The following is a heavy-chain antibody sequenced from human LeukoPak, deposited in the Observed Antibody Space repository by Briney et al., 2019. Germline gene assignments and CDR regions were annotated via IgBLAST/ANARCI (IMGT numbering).Heavy chain of an antibody. CDR3: ARDRGRNSFDY. J-gene: IGHJ4*02. V-gene: IGHV3-30*02. Sequence: GGSLRLSCGASGFTFSSYGMLWVRQSPGKGLEWVAFIRYDGNIKFYADSMKGRFTISRDNSKNTLYLHINSLRPEDTALYYCARDRGRNSFDYWGQGTLVSVSS. D-gene: IGHD1-14*01. CDR2: IRYDGNIK. CDR1: GFTFSSYG.